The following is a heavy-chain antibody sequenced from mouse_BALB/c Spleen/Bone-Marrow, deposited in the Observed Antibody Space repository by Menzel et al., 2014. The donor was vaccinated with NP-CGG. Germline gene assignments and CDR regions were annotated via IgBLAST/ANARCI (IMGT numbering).Heavy chain of an antibody. Sequence: VQLQQSGAELVMPGASVKMSCKASGYTFTDYWMHWVKQRPGQGLEWIGAIDTSDSYTSYNQKFKGKATLTVDESSSTAYMQLSSLTSGDSAVYYWSREGYRYDLFDYWGQSTTLTVSS. J-gene: IGHJ2*01. V-gene: IGHV1-69*01. CDR3: SREGYRYDLFDY. CDR2: IDTSDSYT. CDR1: GYTFTDYW. D-gene: IGHD2-14*01.